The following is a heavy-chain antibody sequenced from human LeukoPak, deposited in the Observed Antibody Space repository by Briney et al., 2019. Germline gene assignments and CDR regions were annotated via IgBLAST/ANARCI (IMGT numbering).Heavy chain of an antibody. CDR3: AKDLVHYIAAAAHAAFDY. CDR2: ISYDGSNK. Sequence: PGGSLRLSCAASGFTFSSYGMHWVRQAPGKGLEWVAVISYDGSNKYYADSVKGRFTISRDNSKNTLYLQMNSLRAEDTAVYYCAKDLVHYIAAAAHAAFDYRGQGTLVTVSS. CDR1: GFTFSSYG. V-gene: IGHV3-30*18. J-gene: IGHJ4*02. D-gene: IGHD6-13*01.